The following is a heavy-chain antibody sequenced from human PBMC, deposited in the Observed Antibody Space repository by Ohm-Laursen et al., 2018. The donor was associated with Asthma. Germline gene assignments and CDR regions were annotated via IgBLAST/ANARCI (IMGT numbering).Heavy chain of an antibody. J-gene: IGHJ3*02. CDR1: GFTFSSYA. V-gene: IGHV3-30*03. D-gene: IGHD3-22*01. CDR3: AREGYYDSSGYDAFDI. Sequence: SLRLSCAASGFTFSSYAMSWVRQAPGKGLEWVAVISYDGSKKYYADSVQGRFTISRDNSKSTLYLQMNSLRAEDTAVYYCAREGYYDSSGYDAFDIWGQGTMVTVSS. CDR2: ISYDGSKK.